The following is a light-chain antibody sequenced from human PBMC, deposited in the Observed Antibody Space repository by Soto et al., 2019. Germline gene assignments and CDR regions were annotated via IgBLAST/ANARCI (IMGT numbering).Light chain of an antibody. J-gene: IGKJ4*01. Sequence: EIVLTQSPGTLSLSPGERVTLSCMASQSVSSSYLAWYQQKPGQAPRLLIYGASSRATGIPDRFSGSGSGTDFTLTISRLEPKDFAVYYCQQYGSSPLTFGGGTKVEIK. V-gene: IGKV3-20*01. CDR1: QSVSSSY. CDR2: GAS. CDR3: QQYGSSPLT.